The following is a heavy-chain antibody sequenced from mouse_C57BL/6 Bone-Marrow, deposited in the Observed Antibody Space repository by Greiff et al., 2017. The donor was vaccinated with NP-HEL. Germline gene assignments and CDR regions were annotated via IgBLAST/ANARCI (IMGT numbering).Heavy chain of an antibody. J-gene: IGHJ3*01. Sequence: VQLQQSGAELVKPGASVKLSCTASCFNIKDYYMHWVKQRTEQGLEWIGRIDPEDGETKYAPKFQGKATITADTSSNTAYLELRSLTSEDTAVYYCARSPTIVTTGFAYWGQGTLVTVSA. CDR3: ARSPTIVTTGFAY. CDR1: CFNIKDYY. D-gene: IGHD2-5*01. V-gene: IGHV14-2*01. CDR2: IDPEDGET.